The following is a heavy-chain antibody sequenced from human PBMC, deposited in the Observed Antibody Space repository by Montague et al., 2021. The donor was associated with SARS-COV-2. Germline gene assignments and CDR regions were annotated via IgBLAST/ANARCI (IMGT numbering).Heavy chain of an antibody. CDR3: ASVGGWSGDF. CDR1: GGSISSGDYY. CDR2: TYNNTRT. J-gene: IGHJ4*02. D-gene: IGHD2-15*01. Sequence: SETLSLTCTVSGGSISSGDYYWNWIRQPPGKDLEWITYTYNNTRTNYNPSLQGRVSVSVDTSKNQFSLRLSSVTAADTAVYYGASVGGWSGDFWGQGTLVTVSS. V-gene: IGHV4-30-4*08.